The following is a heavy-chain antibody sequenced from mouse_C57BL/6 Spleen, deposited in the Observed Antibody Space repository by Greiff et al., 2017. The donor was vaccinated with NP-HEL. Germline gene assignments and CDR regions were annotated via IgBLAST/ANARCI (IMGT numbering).Heavy chain of an antibody. Sequence: VKLMESDAELVKPGASVKIYCKVSGYTFTDHTIHWMKQRPEQGLEWIGYFYPRDGSTKYNEKFKGKATLTADNSYSTAYMQLNSLTSEDSAVYCCERGCYLLRRHAMDYWGQGTSVTVSS. J-gene: IGHJ4*01. D-gene: IGHD1-2*01. CDR2: FYPRDGST. CDR3: ERGCYLLRRHAMDY. CDR1: GYTFTDHT. V-gene: IGHV1-78*01.